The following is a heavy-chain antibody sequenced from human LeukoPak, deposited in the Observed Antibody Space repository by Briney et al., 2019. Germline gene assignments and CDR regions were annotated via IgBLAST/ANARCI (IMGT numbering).Heavy chain of an antibody. D-gene: IGHD3-10*01. V-gene: IGHV6-1*01. J-gene: IGHJ4*02. CDR3: TRVSRFADPFDY. CDR1: GDSVSSNSAA. Sequence: SQTLSLTCAISGDSVSSNSAAWNWIRQSPSRGLEWLGRTYYRSKWYNDYAVSVKSRITIDPDTSKNQFSLQLNSVTPEDTAVYYCTRVSRFADPFDYWGQGTLVTVSS. CDR2: TYYRSKWYN.